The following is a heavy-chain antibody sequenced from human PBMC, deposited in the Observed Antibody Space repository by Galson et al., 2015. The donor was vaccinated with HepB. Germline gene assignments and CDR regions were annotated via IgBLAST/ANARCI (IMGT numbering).Heavy chain of an antibody. CDR3: AREGYSSSSNGFFES. V-gene: IGHV4-30-4*01. J-gene: IGHJ4*02. D-gene: IGHD6-6*01. Sequence: LSITCTVSGGSIRSDHYYWSWIRQPPGKGLEWIGFVHYGGHTSYIPSLKSRLTMSVDTSNNQFSLDLRSLTAADTGVYYCAREGYSSSSNGFFESWGQGTLVTVSS. CDR1: GGSIRSDHYY. CDR2: VHYGGHT.